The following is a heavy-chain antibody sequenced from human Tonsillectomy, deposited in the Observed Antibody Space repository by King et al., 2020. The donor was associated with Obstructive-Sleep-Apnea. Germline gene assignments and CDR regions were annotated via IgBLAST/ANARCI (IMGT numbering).Heavy chain of an antibody. Sequence: VQLVQSGSELKKPGASVKVSCAASGYTFTSYALNWVRQAPGQGLEWMGWINTYTGNPTYAQGFTGRFVISLDTSVNTAYLQISSLKAEDTAVYYCARDHTLLWFGELPNDAFDIWGQGTMVTVSS. CDR3: ARDHTLLWFGELPNDAFDI. D-gene: IGHD3-10*01. J-gene: IGHJ3*02. CDR1: GYTFTSYA. V-gene: IGHV7-4-1*02. CDR2: INTYTGNP.